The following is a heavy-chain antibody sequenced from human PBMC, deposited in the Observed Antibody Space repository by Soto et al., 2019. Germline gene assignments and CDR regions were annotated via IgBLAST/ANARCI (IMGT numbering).Heavy chain of an antibody. CDR3: TVLKSGYESFDY. CDR2: ISSSSSTI. V-gene: IGHV3-48*01. CDR1: GFTFSSYS. J-gene: IGHJ4*02. D-gene: IGHD5-12*01. Sequence: PGGSLRLSCAASGFTFSSYSMNWVRQAPGKGLEWVSYISSSSSTIYYADSVKGRFAISRDESENTIYLQMSSLNTEDTALYYCTVLKSGYESFDYWGQGTQVTVSS.